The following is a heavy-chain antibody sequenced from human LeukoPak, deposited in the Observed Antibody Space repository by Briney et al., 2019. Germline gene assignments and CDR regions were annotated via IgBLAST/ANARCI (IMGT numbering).Heavy chain of an antibody. D-gene: IGHD3-3*01. V-gene: IGHV3-7*03. CDR1: GFTFSNNW. Sequence: PGGSLRLSCAASGFTFSNNWMSWVRQPPGKGLEWVANIKEDGSDKCYVDSLKGRFTISRDNAKNSLYLQMNSLRAEDTAVYYCAKDRTRQAYWGQGTLVTVSS. CDR2: IKEDGSDK. CDR3: AKDRTRQAY. J-gene: IGHJ4*02.